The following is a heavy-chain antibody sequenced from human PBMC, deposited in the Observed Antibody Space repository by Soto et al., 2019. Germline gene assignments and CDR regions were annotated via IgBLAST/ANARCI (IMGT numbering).Heavy chain of an antibody. CDR3: ARESEDLTSNFDY. J-gene: IGHJ4*02. V-gene: IGHV3-21*06. CDR2: ISSTT. Sequence: GGSLRLSCAASGFTCTRYSMNWVRQAPGKGLEWVSSISSTTMKGRFTISRDNAKNSLYLEMNSLRAEDTAVYYCARESEDLTSNFDYWGQGTLVTVSS. CDR1: GFTCTRYS.